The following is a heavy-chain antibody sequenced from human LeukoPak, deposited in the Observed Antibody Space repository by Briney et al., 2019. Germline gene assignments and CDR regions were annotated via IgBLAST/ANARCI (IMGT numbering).Heavy chain of an antibody. CDR2: INHSGST. Sequence: SETLSLTCAVYGGSFSGYYWSWTRQPPGKGLEWIGEINHSGSTNYNPSLKSRVTISVDTSKNQFSLKLSSVTAADTAVYYCASGSTYDYVWGSYRPPDAFDIWGQGTMVIVSS. V-gene: IGHV4-34*01. CDR1: GGSFSGYY. CDR3: ASGSTYDYVWGSYRPPDAFDI. D-gene: IGHD3-16*02. J-gene: IGHJ3*02.